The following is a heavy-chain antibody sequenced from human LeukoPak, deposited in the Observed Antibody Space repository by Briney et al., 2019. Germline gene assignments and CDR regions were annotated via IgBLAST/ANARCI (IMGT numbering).Heavy chain of an antibody. Sequence: SETLSLTCTASGGSISSGSYYWRWLRQPAGKGLEWVGRIYTGGSTNYNPSLKSRVTISVDTSKNQFSLKLSSVTAADTAVYYCARGVVPAPGFDPWGQGTLVTVSS. CDR1: GGSISSGSYY. V-gene: IGHV4-61*02. CDR3: ARGVVPAPGFDP. CDR2: IYTGGST. J-gene: IGHJ5*02. D-gene: IGHD2-2*01.